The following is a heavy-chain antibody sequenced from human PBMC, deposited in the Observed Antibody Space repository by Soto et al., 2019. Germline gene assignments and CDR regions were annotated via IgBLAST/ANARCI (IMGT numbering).Heavy chain of an antibody. D-gene: IGHD1-20*01. CDR1: GFTFSSYG. Sequence: GGSLRLSCAASGFTFSSYGMHWVRQAPGKGLEWVAVIWYDGSNKYYADSVQGRFTISRDNSKNTLYLQMNSLRAEDTAVYYCAKVITKTKGVFDYWGQGALVTVSS. CDR3: AKVITKTKGVFDY. J-gene: IGHJ4*02. CDR2: IWYDGSNK. V-gene: IGHV3-33*06.